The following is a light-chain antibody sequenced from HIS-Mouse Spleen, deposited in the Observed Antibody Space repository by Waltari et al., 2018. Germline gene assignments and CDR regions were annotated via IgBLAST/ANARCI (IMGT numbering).Light chain of an antibody. CDR1: ALPKQY. CDR2: EDS. J-gene: IGLJ2*01. V-gene: IGLV3-10*01. CDR3: YSTDSSGNHRV. Sequence: SYELTQPPSVSVPPGQTARITCSGDALPKQYAYWYQQKSGQAPVLVIYEDSKRPSGIPERFSGSSSGTMATLTISGAQVEDEADYYCYSTDSSGNHRVFGGGTKLTVL.